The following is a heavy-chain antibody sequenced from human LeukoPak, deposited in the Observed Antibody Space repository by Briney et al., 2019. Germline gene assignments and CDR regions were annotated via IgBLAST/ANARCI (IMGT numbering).Heavy chain of an antibody. CDR2: INHSGST. V-gene: IGHV4-34*01. CDR3: ARAEAGANQDKYFDY. CDR1: GGSFSGYY. Sequence: PSETLSLTCAVYGGSFSGYYWSWIRQPPGKGLEWIGEINHSGSTNYNPSLKGRVTISVDTSKNQFSLKLSSVTAADTAVYYCARAEAGANQDKYFDYWGQGTLVTVSS. J-gene: IGHJ4*02. D-gene: IGHD1-26*01.